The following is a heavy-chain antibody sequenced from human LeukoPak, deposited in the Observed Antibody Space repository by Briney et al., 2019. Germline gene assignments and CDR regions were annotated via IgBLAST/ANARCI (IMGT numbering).Heavy chain of an antibody. V-gene: IGHV4-31*01. CDR2: IYYSGST. J-gene: IGHJ4*02. Sequence: SETLSLTCTVSGGSISSCGYYWSWLRQHPGKGLEWIVYIYYSGSTYYNPSLKSPVTISVDTSKNQFSLKLSSVTAADTAVYYCARGDYGDLYYFDYWGQGTLVTVSS. D-gene: IGHD4-17*01. CDR3: ARGDYGDLYYFDY. CDR1: GGSISSCGYY.